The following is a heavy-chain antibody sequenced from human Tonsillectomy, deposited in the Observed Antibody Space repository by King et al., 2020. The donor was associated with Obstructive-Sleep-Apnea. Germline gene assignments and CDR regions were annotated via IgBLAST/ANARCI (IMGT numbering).Heavy chain of an antibody. J-gene: IGHJ3*02. Sequence: VQLQQWGAGLLKPSETLSLTCAVYGGSFSGYYWNWIRQPPGKGLEWIGEINHSGITNCNPSLKSRVTISVDPSKNQFSLKLSSVTAADTAVYYCARGDTYYYDSSVYYRTDAFDIWGQGTMVTVSS. CDR1: GGSFSGYY. CDR2: INHSGIT. D-gene: IGHD3-22*01. CDR3: ARGDTYYYDSSVYYRTDAFDI. V-gene: IGHV4-34*01.